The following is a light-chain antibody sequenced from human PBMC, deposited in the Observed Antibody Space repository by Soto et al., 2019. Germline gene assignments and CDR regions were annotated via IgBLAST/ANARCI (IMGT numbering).Light chain of an antibody. CDR2: DAS. Sequence: EILLTQSPATLSLSPGDRATLSCRASQNVTTSLAWYQHQPGQAPRLLIYDASNRAAGVPGRISGSGSGTHFTLTISSLEPGDFAVYYCQHRSNWPSLTXXXGXKLEXK. CDR3: QHRSNWPSLT. CDR1: QNVTTS. J-gene: IGKJ4*01. V-gene: IGKV3-11*01.